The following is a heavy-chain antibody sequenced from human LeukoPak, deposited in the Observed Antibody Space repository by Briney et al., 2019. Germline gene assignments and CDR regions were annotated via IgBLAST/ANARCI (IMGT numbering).Heavy chain of an antibody. CDR3: AREMGATTQYNWFDP. CDR2: IIPILGIA. J-gene: IGHJ5*02. CDR1: GGTFSSYA. Sequence: GSSVKVSCKASGGTFSSYAISWVRQAPGQGLEWMGRIIPILGIANYAQKFQGRVTITADKSTSTAYIELSSLRSEDTAVYYCAREMGATTQYNWFDPWGQGTLVTVSS. V-gene: IGHV1-69*04. D-gene: IGHD1-26*01.